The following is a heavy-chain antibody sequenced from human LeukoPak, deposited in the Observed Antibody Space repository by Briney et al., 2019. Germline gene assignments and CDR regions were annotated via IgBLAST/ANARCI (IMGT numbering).Heavy chain of an antibody. Sequence: SVKVSCKASGGTFSSYAISWVRQAPGQGLEWMGGIIPIFGTANYAQKFQGRVTITADESTSTAYMELSSLRSEDTAVYYCAGLWFGEITAFDIWGQGTMVTVSS. J-gene: IGHJ3*02. D-gene: IGHD3-10*01. V-gene: IGHV1-69*13. CDR2: IIPIFGTA. CDR3: AGLWFGEITAFDI. CDR1: GGTFSSYA.